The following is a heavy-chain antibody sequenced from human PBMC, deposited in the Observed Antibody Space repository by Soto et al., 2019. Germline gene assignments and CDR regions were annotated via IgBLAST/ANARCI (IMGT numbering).Heavy chain of an antibody. CDR3: ARGNSGYDSGGYLHYYGMDV. Sequence: QVQLVQSGAEVKKPGSSVKVSCKASGGTFSSYAISWVRQAPGQGLEWMGGIIPIFGTANYAQKFQDIVRITADDSTSTAYMELSSLRSEDTAVYYCARGNSGYDSGGYLHYYGMDVWGQGTTVIVSS. V-gene: IGHV1-69*12. CDR2: IIPIFGTA. CDR1: GGTFSSYA. J-gene: IGHJ6*02. D-gene: IGHD5-12*01.